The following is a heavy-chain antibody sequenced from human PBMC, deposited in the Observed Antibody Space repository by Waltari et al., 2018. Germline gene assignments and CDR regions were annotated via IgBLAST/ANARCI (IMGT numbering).Heavy chain of an antibody. V-gene: IGHV4-4*07. Sequence: QVQLQESGPGLVKPSETLSLTCTVSGGSISSHYWSWIRQPAGKGLEWIVRIYTSGSTNYNPSLKSRVTMSVDTSKNQFSLKLSSVTAADTAVYYCARGKVAVAGTYYYYYYMDVWGKGTTVTVSS. J-gene: IGHJ6*03. CDR2: IYTSGST. CDR3: ARGKVAVAGTYYYYYYMDV. CDR1: GGSISSHY. D-gene: IGHD6-19*01.